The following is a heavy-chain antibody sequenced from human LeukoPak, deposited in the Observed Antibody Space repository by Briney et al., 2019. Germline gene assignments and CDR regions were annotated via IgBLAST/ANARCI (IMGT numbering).Heavy chain of an antibody. CDR1: GGSISSYY. D-gene: IGHD1-7*01. Sequence: SETLSLTCTVSGGSISSYYWSWIRQPPGKGLEWIGYIYYSGSTNYNPSLKSRVTISVDTSKNQFSLKLSSVTAADAAVYYCARDNWNYGSSMDVWGQGTTVTVSS. CDR2: IYYSGST. CDR3: ARDNWNYGSSMDV. V-gene: IGHV4-59*01. J-gene: IGHJ6*02.